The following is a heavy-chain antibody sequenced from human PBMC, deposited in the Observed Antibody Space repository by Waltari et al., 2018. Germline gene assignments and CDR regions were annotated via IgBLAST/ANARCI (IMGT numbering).Heavy chain of an antibody. Sequence: EVQLVESGGGLVKPGGSLSLPWSASGFTVSCHYRSRVRLAPGKGLGWVSVIYSGGSTYYADSVKGRFTISRHNSKNTLYLQMNSLRAEDTAVYYCARVGGYDLDYWDQGTLVTVSS. CDR2: IYSGGST. CDR3: ARVGGYDLDY. D-gene: IGHD5-12*01. CDR1: GFTVSCHY. J-gene: IGHJ4*02. V-gene: IGHV3-53*04.